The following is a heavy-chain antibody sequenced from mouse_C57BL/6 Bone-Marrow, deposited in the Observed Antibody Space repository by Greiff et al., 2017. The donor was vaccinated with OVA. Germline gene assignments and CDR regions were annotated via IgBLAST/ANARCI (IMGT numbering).Heavy chain of an antibody. D-gene: IGHD1-1*02. CDR1: GYTFTSYG. V-gene: IGHV1-81*01. CDR2: IYPRSGNT. J-gene: IGHJ3*01. Sequence: VQGVESGAELARPGASVKLSCKASGYTFTSYGISWVKQRTGQGLEWIGEIYPRSGNTYYNEKFKGKATLTADKSSSTAYMELRSLTSEDSAVYFCARGGYYGPAWFAYWGQGTLVTVSA. CDR3: ARGGYYGPAWFAY.